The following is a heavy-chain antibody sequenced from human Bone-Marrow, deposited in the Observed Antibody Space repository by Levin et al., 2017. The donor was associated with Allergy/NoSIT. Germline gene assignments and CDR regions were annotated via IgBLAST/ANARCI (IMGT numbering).Heavy chain of an antibody. CDR2: INKDGSEK. V-gene: IGHV3-7*01. J-gene: IGHJ4*02. CDR3: ARESGYYYVDY. Sequence: GESLKISCAASGFTFKNYWMSWVRQAPGKGLEWVANINKDGSEKYYVDYVKDRFTISRDNAKNSLYLQMNSLRAEDTAVYYCARESGYYYVDYWGQGTLITVSS. CDR1: GFTFKNYW. D-gene: IGHD3-3*01.